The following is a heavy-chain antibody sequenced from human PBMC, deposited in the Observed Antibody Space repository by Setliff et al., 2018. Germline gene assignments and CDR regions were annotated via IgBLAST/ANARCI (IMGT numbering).Heavy chain of an antibody. CDR1: GFTFDDYA. V-gene: IGHV3-9*01. CDR2: ISWNSGSI. Sequence: GGSLRLSCAASGFTFDDYAMHWVRQAPGKGLEWVSGISWNSGSIGYADSVKGRFTISRDNAKNSVYLQMNNLRAEDTATYYCARDRVNDGYWDFDSWGQGIVVTASS. D-gene: IGHD1-1*01. J-gene: IGHJ4*02. CDR3: ARDRVNDGYWDFDS.